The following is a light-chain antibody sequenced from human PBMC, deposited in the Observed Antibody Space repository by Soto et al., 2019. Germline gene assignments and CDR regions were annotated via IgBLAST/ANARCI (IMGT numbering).Light chain of an antibody. CDR1: QSVYSS. CDR2: GAS. J-gene: IGKJ5*01. Sequence: ETVMTQSPATLSVSPGERATLSCRASQSVYSSLAWYQQKPGQAPRLLIFGASSRATGIPARFSGSGSGTEFNLTISSLQPEDFAVYYCQQRSNWPDAFGQGTRLEI. CDR3: QQRSNWPDA. V-gene: IGKV3D-15*01.